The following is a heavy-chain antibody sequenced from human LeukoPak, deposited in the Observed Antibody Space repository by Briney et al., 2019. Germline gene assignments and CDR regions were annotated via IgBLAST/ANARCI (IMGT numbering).Heavy chain of an antibody. V-gene: IGHV3-74*01. D-gene: IGHD5-24*01. J-gene: IGHJ4*02. CDR3: ARDWVYKIDY. CDR1: GFTFSSYV. Sequence: GGSLRLSCETAGFTFSSYVMHWVRRTPGKGLVWVSRISHDGFISYADSVKGRFTISRDNAKNTLILQMNRLRAEDTAVYYCARDWVYKIDYWGRGTLVTVSS. CDR2: ISHDGFI.